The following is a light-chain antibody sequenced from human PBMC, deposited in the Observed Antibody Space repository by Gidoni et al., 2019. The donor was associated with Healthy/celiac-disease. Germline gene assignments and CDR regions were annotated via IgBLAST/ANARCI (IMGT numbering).Light chain of an antibody. CDR1: QGISRY. J-gene: IGKJ2*01. CDR2: AAS. V-gene: IGKV1-9*01. Sequence: DIQLTQSPSSLSASVGDRVTISARASQGISRYLAWYPQKTGKAPKLLIYAASTLQSGVPSRFRGSGSGTDFTLTISSLQPEDFATYYCQQLNSYPRTFGQXTKLEIK. CDR3: QQLNSYPRT.